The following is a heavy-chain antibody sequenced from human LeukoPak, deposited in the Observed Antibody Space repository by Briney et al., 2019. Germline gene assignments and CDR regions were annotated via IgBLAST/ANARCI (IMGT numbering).Heavy chain of an antibody. V-gene: IGHV3-66*01. Sequence: GGSLRLSCAASGFPFTIYAMSWVRQAPGKGLEWVSVIYSGGSTYYADSAKGRFTISRDNSKNTLYLQMNSPRAEDTAVYYCARDLLYYDSSGYYSYYFDYWGQGTLVTVSS. CDR1: GFPFTIYA. J-gene: IGHJ4*02. D-gene: IGHD3-22*01. CDR2: IYSGGST. CDR3: ARDLLYYDSSGYYSYYFDY.